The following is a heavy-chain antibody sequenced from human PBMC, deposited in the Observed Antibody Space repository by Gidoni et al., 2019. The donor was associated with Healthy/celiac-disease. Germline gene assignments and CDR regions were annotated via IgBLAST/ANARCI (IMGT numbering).Heavy chain of an antibody. CDR2: IMGSGGSP. Sequence: ELQLLESGGGWVEPGGSLGLSCCASGFPFSSNAMSWVRKAPGKGLEWVSAIMGSGGSPYYADSVKGRFTISRDNSKNTLYLQMNSLRAEDTAVYYCAKDFHHYGDYPDAFDIWGQGTMVTVSS. V-gene: IGHV3-23*01. D-gene: IGHD4-17*01. J-gene: IGHJ3*02. CDR1: GFPFSSNA. CDR3: AKDFHHYGDYPDAFDI.